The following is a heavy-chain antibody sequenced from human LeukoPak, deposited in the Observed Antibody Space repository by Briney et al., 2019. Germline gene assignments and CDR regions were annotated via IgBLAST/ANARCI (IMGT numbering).Heavy chain of an antibody. CDR3: ATYRQVLLPFES. D-gene: IGHD2/OR15-2a*01. Sequence: GGSLRLSCAASGFTFSDYYMSWIRQAPGKGLEWVSYISSSGSTIYYADSVKGRFTISRDNSKSTLSLQMNSLRAEDTAIYYCATYRQVLLPFESWGQGTLVTVSS. V-gene: IGHV3-11*01. CDR1: GFTFSDYY. CDR2: ISSSGSTI. J-gene: IGHJ4*02.